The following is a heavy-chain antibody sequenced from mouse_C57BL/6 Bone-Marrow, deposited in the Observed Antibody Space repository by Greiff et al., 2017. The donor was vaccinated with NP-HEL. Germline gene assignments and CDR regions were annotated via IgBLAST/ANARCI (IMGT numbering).Heavy chain of an antibody. J-gene: IGHJ3*01. Sequence: EVKVVESGGGLVKPGGSLKLSCAASGFTFSSYTMSWVRQTPEKRLEWVATISGGGGNTYYPDSVKGRFTISRDNAKNTLYLQMSSLRSEDTALYYCAGGLRGPAWFAYWGQGTLVTVSA. D-gene: IGHD2-4*01. CDR2: ISGGGGNT. CDR1: GFTFSSYT. CDR3: AGGLRGPAWFAY. V-gene: IGHV5-9*01.